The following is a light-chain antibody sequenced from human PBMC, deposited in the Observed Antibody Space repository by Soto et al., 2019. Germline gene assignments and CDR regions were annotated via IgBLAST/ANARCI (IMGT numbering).Light chain of an antibody. CDR2: DND. V-gene: IGLV1-51*01. CDR1: SSNIGNNY. Sequence: QSVLTQPPSVSAAPGQKVSISCSGSSSNIGNNYVSWYQHLPGTAPRLLIYDNDKRPSGIPDRCSGSKSGTSATLGITGLQTGDEADYYCVTSHSSLCPVVFGGGTKVTVL. J-gene: IGLJ2*01. CDR3: VTSHSSLCPVV.